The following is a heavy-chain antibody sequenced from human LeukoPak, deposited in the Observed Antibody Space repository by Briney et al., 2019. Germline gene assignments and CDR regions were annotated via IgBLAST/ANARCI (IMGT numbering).Heavy chain of an antibody. CDR1: GFTFSSHE. Sequence: SGGSLRLSCAGSGFTFSSHEMNWVRQAPGKGLEWVSYISSSGRAIYYADSVKGRFTVSRDNAKNSLYLQMNSLRAEDTAVYYCARCPRWAHFDYWGQGTLITVSS. CDR3: ARCPRWAHFDY. CDR2: ISSSGRAI. D-gene: IGHD4-23*01. V-gene: IGHV3-48*03. J-gene: IGHJ4*02.